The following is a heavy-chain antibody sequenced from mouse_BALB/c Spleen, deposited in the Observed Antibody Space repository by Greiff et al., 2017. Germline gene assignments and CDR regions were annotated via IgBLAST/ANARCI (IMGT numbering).Heavy chain of an antibody. J-gene: IGHJ3*01. CDR3: AREGPYDSFAY. CDR1: GYSFTGYY. Sequence: VQLQQSGPELVKPGASVKISCKASGYSFTGYYMHWVKQSHVKSLEWIGRINPYNGATSYNQNFKDKASLTVDKSSSTAYMELHSLTSEDSAVYYCAREGPYDSFAYWGQGTLVTVSA. V-gene: IGHV1-31*01. D-gene: IGHD2-4*01. CDR2: INPYNGAT.